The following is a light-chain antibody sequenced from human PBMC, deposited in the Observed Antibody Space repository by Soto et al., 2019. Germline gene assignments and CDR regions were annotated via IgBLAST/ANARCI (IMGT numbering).Light chain of an antibody. CDR1: KHVSNNY. Sequence: EIVMARSPANLSVSPGERATLACRASKHVSNNYLAWYQQKPGQSPRLLIYGASNRASGIPDRFSGSGSGTDFTLTISRLEPEDIGTYYCQHYISFPITFGQGTRVE. V-gene: IGKV3-20*01. J-gene: IGKJ5*01. CDR3: QHYISFPIT. CDR2: GAS.